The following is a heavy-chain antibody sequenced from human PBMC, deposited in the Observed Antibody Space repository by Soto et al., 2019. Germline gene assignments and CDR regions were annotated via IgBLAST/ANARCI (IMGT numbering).Heavy chain of an antibody. D-gene: IGHD2-15*01. CDR3: AGIWDLGYCSGGSCYSNYYYGMDV. J-gene: IGHJ6*02. V-gene: IGHV4-59*01. CDR1: GGSISSYY. CDR2: IYYSGST. Sequence: SETLSLTCTVSGGSISSYYWSWIRQPPGKGLEWIGYIYYSGSTNYNPSLKSRVTISVDTSKNQFSLKLSSVTAADAAVYYCAGIWDLGYCSGGSCYSNYYYGMDVWGQGTTVTVSS.